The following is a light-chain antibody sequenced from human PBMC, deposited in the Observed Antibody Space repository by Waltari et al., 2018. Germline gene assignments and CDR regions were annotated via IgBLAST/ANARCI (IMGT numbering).Light chain of an antibody. CDR2: DAS. CDR1: QIVSSY. CDR3: QQRSNWPPYT. V-gene: IGKV3-11*01. J-gene: IGKJ2*01. Sequence: EIVLTQSPATLSLSPGERATLSCRASQIVSSYLAWYQQKPGQAPRLLIYDASNSATGIPARFSGSGSGTDFTLTISSLEPEDFAVYYCQQRSNWPPYTFGQGTKLEIK.